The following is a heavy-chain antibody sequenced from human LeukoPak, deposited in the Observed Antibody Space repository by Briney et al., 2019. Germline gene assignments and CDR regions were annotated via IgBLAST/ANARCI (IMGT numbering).Heavy chain of an antibody. Sequence: SETLSLTCAVYGESFSIYYWSWIRQPPGKGLEWIGEINHSGNTNYNPSLKSRVTISVVTSKNQFSLNTLSLHIDDTAVYYCARVDGDGYNIPDYWSQGTLVTVSS. CDR3: ARVDGDGYNIPDY. D-gene: IGHD5-24*01. CDR2: INHSGNT. J-gene: IGHJ4*02. V-gene: IGHV4-34*01. CDR1: GESFSIYY.